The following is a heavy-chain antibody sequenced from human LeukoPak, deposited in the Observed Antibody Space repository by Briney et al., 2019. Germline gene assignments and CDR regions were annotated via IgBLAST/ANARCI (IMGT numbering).Heavy chain of an antibody. D-gene: IGHD5-24*01. CDR1: GFTFDEYA. V-gene: IGHV3-9*01. Sequence: GGSLRLSCAASGFTFDEYAMHWVRQAPGKGLEWVSGISWNSGSIGYADSVKGRFTISRDNAKNSLYLQMNSLRVEDTAVYYCAKEGRSLQTYWGQGTLVTVSS. CDR3: AKEGRSLQTY. J-gene: IGHJ4*02. CDR2: ISWNSGSI.